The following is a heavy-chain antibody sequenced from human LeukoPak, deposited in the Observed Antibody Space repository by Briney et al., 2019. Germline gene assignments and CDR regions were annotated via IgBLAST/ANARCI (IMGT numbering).Heavy chain of an antibody. CDR1: GGTFSSYA. Sequence: GAPVKVSCKASGGTFSSYAISWVRQAPGQGLEWMGRIIPILGIANYAQKFQGRVTITADKSTSTAYMELSSLRSEDTAVYYCARLTSYYYDSSGYYYTGRFDYWGQGTLVTVSS. CDR3: ARLTSYYYDSSGYYYTGRFDY. CDR2: IIPILGIA. J-gene: IGHJ4*02. D-gene: IGHD3-22*01. V-gene: IGHV1-69*04.